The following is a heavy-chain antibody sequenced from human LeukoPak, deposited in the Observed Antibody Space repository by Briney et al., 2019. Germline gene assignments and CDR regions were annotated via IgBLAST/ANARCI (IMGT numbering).Heavy chain of an antibody. Sequence: SVNVSCKASGCTFSSYAISWVRQAPGQGLEWMGRIIPILGIANYAHKFQGRVTITADKSTNTAYMELNSLRSEDTAVYYCEKDYGSGGADSNADWCWGQGTLVTVSS. V-gene: IGHV1-69*04. CDR1: GCTFSSYA. J-gene: IGHJ4*02. CDR2: IIPILGIA. CDR3: EKDYGSGGADSNADWC. D-gene: IGHD2-15*01.